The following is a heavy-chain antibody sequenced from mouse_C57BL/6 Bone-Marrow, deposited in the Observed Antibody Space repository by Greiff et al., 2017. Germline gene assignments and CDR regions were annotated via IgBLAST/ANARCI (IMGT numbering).Heavy chain of an antibody. V-gene: IGHV1-69*01. J-gene: IGHJ3*01. CDR3: ARDGYLAWFAY. CDR2: IDPCDSYT. D-gene: IGHD2-3*01. CDR1: GYTFNSYG. Sequence: QVQLKQPGAELVMPGASVKLSCKASGYTFNSYGMHWVTQRPGRGLEWMGEIDPCDSYTNYNQKFEGKSTLTVDKSSSTAYMQLSSLTSEDSAVYYCARDGYLAWFAYWGQGTLVTVSA.